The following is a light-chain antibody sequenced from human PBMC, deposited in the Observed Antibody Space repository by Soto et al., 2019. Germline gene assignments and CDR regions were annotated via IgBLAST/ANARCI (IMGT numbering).Light chain of an antibody. CDR3: QAWDNSGV. V-gene: IGLV3-1*01. Sequence: SYELTQPPSVSVSPGQTATMTCSGDKLGGKYVCWYQQKPGQSPVLVIYDDTKRPSGIPERFSGSNSGNTATLTISGTQAMDEADYYCQAWDNSGVFGGGTKLPVL. CDR2: DDT. CDR1: KLGGKY. J-gene: IGLJ2*01.